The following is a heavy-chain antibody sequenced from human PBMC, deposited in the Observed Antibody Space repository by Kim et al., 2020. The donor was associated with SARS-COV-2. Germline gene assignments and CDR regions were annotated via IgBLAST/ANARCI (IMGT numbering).Heavy chain of an antibody. Sequence: AQKLQGRVTMTTDTSTSTAYMELRSLRSDDTAVYYCARDPTGIAAAGIGYWGQGTLVTVSS. CDR3: ARDPTGIAAAGIGY. D-gene: IGHD6-13*01. V-gene: IGHV1-18*01. J-gene: IGHJ4*02.